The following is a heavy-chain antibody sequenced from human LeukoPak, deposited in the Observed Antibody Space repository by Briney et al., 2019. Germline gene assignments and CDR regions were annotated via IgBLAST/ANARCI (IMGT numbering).Heavy chain of an antibody. J-gene: IGHJ4*02. Sequence: GGSLRLSCGASGFTFSSYGMHWVRQAPGKGLEWVAVISHDGSNKYYAGSVKGRFTISRDNSKNTLYLQMNSLRAEDTAVYYCAKVEYYESSGYLNYWGQGTLVTVSS. CDR1: GFTFSSYG. CDR3: AKVEYYESSGYLNY. D-gene: IGHD3-22*01. CDR2: ISHDGSNK. V-gene: IGHV3-30*18.